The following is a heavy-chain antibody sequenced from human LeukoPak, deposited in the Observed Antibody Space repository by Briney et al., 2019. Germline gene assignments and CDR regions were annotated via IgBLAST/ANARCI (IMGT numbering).Heavy chain of an antibody. D-gene: IGHD3-22*01. Sequence: GSSVKVSCKASGGTFSSYAMSWVRQAPGQGLEWMGVIIPIFGTANYAQKFQGRVTITADESTSTAYMELSSLRSEDTAVYYCARDPSADSSGYFDYWGQGTLVTVSS. CDR2: IIPIFGTA. V-gene: IGHV1-69*01. CDR3: ARDPSADSSGYFDY. CDR1: GGTFSSYA. J-gene: IGHJ4*02.